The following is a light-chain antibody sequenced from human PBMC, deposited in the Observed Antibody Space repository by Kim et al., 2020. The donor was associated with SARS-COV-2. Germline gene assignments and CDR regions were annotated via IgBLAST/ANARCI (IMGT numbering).Light chain of an antibody. CDR1: QTISSDY. CDR3: QQFVTSPWT. V-gene: IGKV3-20*01. J-gene: IGKJ1*01. CDR2: GTS. Sequence: SAGERAPLSCRASQTISSDYLDWYQQKPGQPPKLLIYGTSNRATDIPDRFSGSGSGTDFAPTIKRLEPEDIAVYYCQQFVTSPWTFGQGTKVDIK.